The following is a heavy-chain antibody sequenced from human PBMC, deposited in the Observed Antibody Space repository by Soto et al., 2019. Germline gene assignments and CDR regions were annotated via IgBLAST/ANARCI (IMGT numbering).Heavy chain of an antibody. CDR3: AKIVGGGSHHDAFDI. D-gene: IGHD2-15*01. CDR1: GFTFRSYA. J-gene: IGHJ3*02. V-gene: IGHV3-23*04. CDR2: TGGGGVST. Sequence: EVQLVESGGGLVEPGGSLRLSCAASGFTFRSYAMTWVRQAPGKGLEWVSYTGGGGVSTYYADSVKGRFTSSRDDSKNTLYLQMNSPRAEDTALYYCAKIVGGGSHHDAFDIWGQGTMVNVSS.